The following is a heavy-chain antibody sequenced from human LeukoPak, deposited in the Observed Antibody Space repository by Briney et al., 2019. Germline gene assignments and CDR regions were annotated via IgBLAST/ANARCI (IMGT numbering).Heavy chain of an antibody. Sequence: PSETLSLTCTVSGGSIGSYYWGWIRQPPGKGLEWIGSINYNGNTNYNPSLKSRVTISVDTSKNQFSLKLSSVTAADTAVYYCARGLSIVRYCSSTSYYRPPNYYYYMDVWGKGTTVTVSS. J-gene: IGHJ6*03. CDR3: ARGLSIVRYCSSTSYYRPPNYYYYMDV. CDR2: INYNGNT. V-gene: IGHV4-39*07. CDR1: GGSIGSYY. D-gene: IGHD2-2*01.